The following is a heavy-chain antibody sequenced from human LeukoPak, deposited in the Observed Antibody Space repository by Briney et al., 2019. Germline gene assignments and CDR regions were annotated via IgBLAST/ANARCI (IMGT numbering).Heavy chain of an antibody. Sequence: SETLSLTCTVSGGSISSYYWSWIRQPPGKGLEWIGHIYYSGSTNYNPSLKSRVTISVDTSKNQFSLKLSSVTAADTAVYYCARDYGDLRPYNWFDPWGQGTLVTVSS. V-gene: IGHV4-59*01. CDR3: ARDYGDLRPYNWFDP. J-gene: IGHJ5*02. D-gene: IGHD4-17*01. CDR1: GGSISSYY. CDR2: IYYSGST.